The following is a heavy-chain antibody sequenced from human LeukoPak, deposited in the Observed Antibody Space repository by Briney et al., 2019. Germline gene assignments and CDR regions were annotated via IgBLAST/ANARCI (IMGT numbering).Heavy chain of an antibody. D-gene: IGHD2-21*02. CDR2: ISESSNYT. V-gene: IGHV3-11*03. CDR3: ARCTGDCQAFDY. Sequence: PGGTLRLSCAASGVTLSDYYMTWVRQAPGKGLEWVSYISESSNYTKYADSVKGRFTIFRDNAKNSLYVQMNGLRAEDTAVYYCARCTGDCQAFDYWGQGTLVTVSS. J-gene: IGHJ4*02. CDR1: GVTLSDYY.